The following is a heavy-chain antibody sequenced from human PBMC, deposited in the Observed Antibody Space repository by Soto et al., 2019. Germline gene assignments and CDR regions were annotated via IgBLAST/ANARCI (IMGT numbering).Heavy chain of an antibody. J-gene: IGHJ4*02. Sequence: QVQLVESGGGVVQPGRSLRVSCAASGFTFSIYAMHWVRQAPGTGLEWVAVISYDGTKTYYADSVKGRFTISRDNSKDTVYLQMNSLRAEATAVSYCAKDRGPRRQWLIDPVAYWGQGPVVTVPP. CDR3: AKDRGPRRQWLIDPVAY. V-gene: IGHV3-30*18. CDR2: ISYDGTKT. D-gene: IGHD6-19*01. CDR1: GFTFSIYA.